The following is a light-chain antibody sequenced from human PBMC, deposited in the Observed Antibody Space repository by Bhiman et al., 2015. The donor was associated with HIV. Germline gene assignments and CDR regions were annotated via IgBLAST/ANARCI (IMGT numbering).Light chain of an antibody. Sequence: YELTQPPSVSVYPGQTASITCSGDKLGEQYVCWYQQKPGQSPVLVMYQDTKRPSGIPERFSGSNSGNTATLTISGTQAMDEADYYCQAWDSSTGVFGGGTKLTVL. J-gene: IGLJ3*02. V-gene: IGLV3-1*01. CDR3: QAWDSSTGV. CDR1: KLGEQY. CDR2: QDT.